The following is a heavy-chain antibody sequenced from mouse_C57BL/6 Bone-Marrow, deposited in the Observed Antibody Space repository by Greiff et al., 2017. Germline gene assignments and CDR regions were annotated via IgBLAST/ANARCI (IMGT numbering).Heavy chain of an antibody. J-gene: IGHJ3*01. CDR3: ARGVRFAY. Sequence: LVESGAELVKPGASVKLSCKASGYTFTSYWMHWVKQRPGQGLEWIGMIHPNSGSTNYNEKFKSKATLTVDKSSSTAYMQLSSLTSEDSAVYYCARGVRFAYWGQGTLVTVSA. CDR2: IHPNSGST. V-gene: IGHV1-64*01. CDR1: GYTFTSYW. D-gene: IGHD2-1*01.